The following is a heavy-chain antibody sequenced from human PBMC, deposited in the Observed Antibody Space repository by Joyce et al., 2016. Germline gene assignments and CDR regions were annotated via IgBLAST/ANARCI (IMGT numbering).Heavy chain of an antibody. CDR2: ISPFDSDT. J-gene: IGHJ3*01. CDR1: GYFFTTYR. V-gene: IGHV5-51*01. CDR3: ARLFQAGILGRVVAKIGAFDV. D-gene: IGHD2-15*01. Sequence: EEQLVQSGAEVKKSGESLKISCTGSGYFFTTYRIGWVRQKPGRGLEWMGLISPFDSDTKYSPSFQGQVTISADKSISTAYLQWNSLKASDTAIYYCARLFQAGILGRVVAKIGAFDVWGQGTMVSVSS.